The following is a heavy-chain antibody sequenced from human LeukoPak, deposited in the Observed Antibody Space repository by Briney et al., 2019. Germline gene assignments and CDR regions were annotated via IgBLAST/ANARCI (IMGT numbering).Heavy chain of an antibody. D-gene: IGHD3-3*02. CDR3: ARQLAGLAPPGFIDS. J-gene: IGHJ4*02. CDR2: IYYGGST. V-gene: IGHV4-30-4*07. Sequence: PSQTLSLTCAVSGGSISSGGYSWSWIRQPPGKGLEWIGYIYYGGSTDYSPSLKSRATISLDTSKNQFSLHLTSVTAADTAVYYCARQLAGLAPPGFIDSWGQGTLVTVSS. CDR1: GGSISSGGYS.